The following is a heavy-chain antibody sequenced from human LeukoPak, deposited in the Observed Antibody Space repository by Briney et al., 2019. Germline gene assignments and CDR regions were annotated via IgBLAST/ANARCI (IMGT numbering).Heavy chain of an antibody. CDR1: GGSISSYY. CDR2: IYYRGST. Sequence: SETLSLTCTVSGGSISSYYWSWIRQPPGKGLEWIGYIYYRGSTNYNPSLKSRVTISVDTSKNQFSLKLSSVTAADTAVYYCARGEGFGWLQSFDYWGQGTLVTVSS. D-gene: IGHD5-24*01. CDR3: ARGEGFGWLQSFDY. V-gene: IGHV4-59*01. J-gene: IGHJ4*02.